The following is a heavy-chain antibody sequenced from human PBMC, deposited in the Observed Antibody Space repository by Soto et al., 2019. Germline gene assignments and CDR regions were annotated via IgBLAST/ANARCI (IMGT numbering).Heavy chain of an antibody. CDR3: AREARFFSYFDY. V-gene: IGHV3-21*01. Sequence: GGSLRLSCEASGFSFSTFSMNWVRQAPGKGLEYVSVISSSSGYIYYADSVKGRFTVSRDNARNTLFLQMSGLREEDTAVYYCAREARFFSYFDYWGQGTLVTVSS. D-gene: IGHD3-3*01. CDR1: GFSFSTFS. J-gene: IGHJ4*02. CDR2: ISSSSGYI.